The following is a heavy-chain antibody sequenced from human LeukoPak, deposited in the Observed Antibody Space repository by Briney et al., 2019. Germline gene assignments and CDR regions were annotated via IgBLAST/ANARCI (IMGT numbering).Heavy chain of an antibody. V-gene: IGHV1-46*01. CDR1: GYTFTSYY. D-gene: IGHD3-22*01. CDR3: ARVGVRYYDSSGYQAPDYGMDV. J-gene: IGHJ6*02. Sequence: ASVKVSCKASGYTFTSYYMHWVRQAPGQGLEWMGIINPSGGSTGYAQKFQGRVTMTRDTSTSTVYMELSSLRSEDTAVYYCARVGVRYYDSSGYQAPDYGMDVWGQGTTVTVSS. CDR2: INPSGGST.